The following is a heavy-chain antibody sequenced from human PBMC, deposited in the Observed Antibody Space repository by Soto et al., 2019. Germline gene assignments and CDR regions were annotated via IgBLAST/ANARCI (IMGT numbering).Heavy chain of an antibody. CDR3: IQGRCGGDCRPTYASYYYYAMDV. CDR1: AFSLSTGGVG. D-gene: IGHD2-21*02. CDR2: IYWGDDK. Sequence: QITLKESGPTLVKPTQTLTLTCTFSAFSLSTGGVGVGWIRQSPGKALEWLALIYWGDDKLFSPSLRSRLTTTKDTSKIQVVLTMTNMDPVDTATYYCIQGRCGGDCRPTYASYYYYAMDVWGQGTTVTVSS. V-gene: IGHV2-5*02. J-gene: IGHJ6*02.